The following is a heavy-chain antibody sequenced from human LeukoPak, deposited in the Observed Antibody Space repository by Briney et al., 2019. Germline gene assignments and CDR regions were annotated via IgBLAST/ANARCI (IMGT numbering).Heavy chain of an antibody. J-gene: IGHJ5*02. D-gene: IGHD3-3*01. CDR2: ISAYNGNT. CDR1: GYTFTSYG. Sequence: ASVKVSCKASGYTFTSYGISWVRQAPGQGLEWMGWISAYNGNTNYAQKLQGRVTMTTDTPTSTAYMELRSLRSDDTAVYYCARMGYYGFWSGYPPPPHYNWFDPWGQGTLVTVSS. V-gene: IGHV1-18*01. CDR3: ARMGYYGFWSGYPPPPHYNWFDP.